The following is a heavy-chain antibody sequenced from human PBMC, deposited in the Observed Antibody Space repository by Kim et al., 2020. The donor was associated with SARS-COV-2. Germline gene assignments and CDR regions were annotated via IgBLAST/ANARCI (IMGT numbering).Heavy chain of an antibody. CDR2: ISGSGGST. CDR1: GFTFSSYA. V-gene: IGHV3-23*01. Sequence: GGSLRLSCAASGFTFSSYAMSWVRQAPGKGLEWVSAISGSGGSTYYADSVKGRFTISRDNSKNTLYLQMNSLRAEDTAVYYCAKEGGDFWSGYYIGYYYGMDVWGQGTTVTVSS. D-gene: IGHD3-3*01. J-gene: IGHJ6*02. CDR3: AKEGGDFWSGYYIGYYYGMDV.